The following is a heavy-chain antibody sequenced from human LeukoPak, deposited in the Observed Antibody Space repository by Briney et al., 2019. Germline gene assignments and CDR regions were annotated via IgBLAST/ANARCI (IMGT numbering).Heavy chain of an antibody. CDR2: IRYDGSNK. D-gene: IGHD4-17*01. V-gene: IGHV3-30*02. CDR3: AKGAYGDPTDVYFDY. CDR1: GFTFSSYG. Sequence: PGGSLRLSCAASGFTFSSYGMHWVRQAPGKGLEWVAFIRYDGSNKYYADSVKGRFTISRDNSKNTLYLQMNSLRAEDTAVYYCAKGAYGDPTDVYFDYWGQGTLVTVSS. J-gene: IGHJ4*02.